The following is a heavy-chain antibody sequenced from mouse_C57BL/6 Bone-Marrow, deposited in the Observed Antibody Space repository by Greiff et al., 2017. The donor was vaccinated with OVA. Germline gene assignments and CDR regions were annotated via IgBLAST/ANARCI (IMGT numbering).Heavy chain of an antibody. J-gene: IGHJ3*01. V-gene: IGHV1-53*01. CDR2: INPSNGGT. Sequence: QVQLQQSGTELVKPGASVKLSCKASGYTFTSYWMHWVKQRPGQGLEWIGNINPSNGGTNYNEKFKSKATLTVDKSSSTAYMQLSSLTSEDSAVYYCARLPFYGSSLAWFAYWGQGTLVTVSA. CDR1: GYTFTSYW. D-gene: IGHD1-1*01. CDR3: ARLPFYGSSLAWFAY.